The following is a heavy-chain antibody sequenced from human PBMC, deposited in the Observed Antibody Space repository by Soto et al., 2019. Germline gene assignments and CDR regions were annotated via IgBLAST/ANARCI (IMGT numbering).Heavy chain of an antibody. Sequence: SETLSLTCAVYGGSFSGYYWSWIRQPPGKGLEWIGEINHSGSTNYNPSLKSRVTISVDTSKNQFSLKLSSVTAADTAVYYCARGWAYGALFDYWGQGTLVTVSS. D-gene: IGHD4-17*01. CDR2: INHSGST. CDR3: ARGWAYGALFDY. J-gene: IGHJ4*02. V-gene: IGHV4-34*01. CDR1: GGSFSGYY.